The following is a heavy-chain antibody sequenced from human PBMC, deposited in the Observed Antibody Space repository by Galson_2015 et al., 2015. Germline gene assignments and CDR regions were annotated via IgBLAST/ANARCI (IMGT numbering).Heavy chain of an antibody. J-gene: IGHJ6*02. CDR3: AKDCGVRGFIWLGRARGGSRGMDV. Sequence: SLRLSCAASGFTFSSYGMHWVRQAPGKGLEWVAVISYDGSNKYYADSVKGRFTISRDNSKNTLYLQMNSLRAEDTAVYYCAKDCGVRGFIWLGRARGGSRGMDVWGQGTTVTVSS. D-gene: IGHD3-10*01. V-gene: IGHV3-30*18. CDR2: ISYDGSNK. CDR1: GFTFSSYG.